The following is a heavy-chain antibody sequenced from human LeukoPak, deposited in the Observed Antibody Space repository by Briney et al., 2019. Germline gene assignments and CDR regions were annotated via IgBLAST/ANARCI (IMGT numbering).Heavy chain of an antibody. CDR3: ARVLWELPELHFDY. CDR1: GGSISSGDYY. D-gene: IGHD1-26*01. V-gene: IGHV4-30-4*01. J-gene: IGHJ4*02. CDR2: IYYSGST. Sequence: PSETLSLTCTVSGGSISSGDYYWSWIRQPPGKGLEWIGYIYYSGSTYYNPSLKSRVTISVDTSKNQFSLKLSSVTAADTAVYYCARVLWELPELHFDYWGQGTLVTVSS.